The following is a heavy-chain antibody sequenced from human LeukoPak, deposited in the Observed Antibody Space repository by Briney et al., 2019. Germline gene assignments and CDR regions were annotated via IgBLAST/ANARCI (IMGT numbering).Heavy chain of an antibody. Sequence: GGSLRLSCAASGFTFSSFAMSWVRQAPGQGLEWVAFIRYDGSNKYYADSVKGRFTISRDNSKNTLYLRMNSLRAADTAVYYCAKGYRNHLLILLDSWGQGTLVTVSS. J-gene: IGHJ5*01. CDR3: AKGYRNHLLILLDS. CDR2: IRYDGSNK. D-gene: IGHD3-16*01. V-gene: IGHV3-30*02. CDR1: GFTFSSFA.